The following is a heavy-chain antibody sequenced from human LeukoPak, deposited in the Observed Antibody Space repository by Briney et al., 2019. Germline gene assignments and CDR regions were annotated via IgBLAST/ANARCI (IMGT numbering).Heavy chain of an antibody. J-gene: IGHJ3*02. CDR1: GFAFSSYG. CDR2: IWYDGSNK. Sequence: GGPLRLSCAASGFAFSSYGMHWVRQAPGKGLEWVAVIWYDGSNKYYADSVKGRFTISRDNSKNTLYLQMNSLRAEDTAVYYCAKDHDDSSGYYYAAFDIWGQGTMVTVSS. D-gene: IGHD3-22*01. V-gene: IGHV3-33*06. CDR3: AKDHDDSSGYYYAAFDI.